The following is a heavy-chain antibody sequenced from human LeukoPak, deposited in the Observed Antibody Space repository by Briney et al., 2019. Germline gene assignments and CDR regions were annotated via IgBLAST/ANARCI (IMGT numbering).Heavy chain of an antibody. CDR1: GGSISSYY. CDR3: ARGQLHYDFWSGYFNWFDP. D-gene: IGHD3-3*01. J-gene: IGHJ5*02. Sequence: SSETLSLTCTVSGGSISSYYWSWIRQPPGKGLEWIGYIYYSGSTNYNPSLKSRVTISVDTSKNQFSLKLSSVTAADTAVYYCARGQLHYDFWSGYFNWFDPWGQGTLVTVSS. CDR2: IYYSGST. V-gene: IGHV4-59*01.